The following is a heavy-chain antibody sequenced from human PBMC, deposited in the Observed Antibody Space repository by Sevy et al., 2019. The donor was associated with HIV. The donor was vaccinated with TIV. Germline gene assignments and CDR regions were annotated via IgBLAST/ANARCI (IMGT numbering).Heavy chain of an antibody. CDR2: ISYDGTDI. CDR1: RFTFSSYA. J-gene: IGHJ4*02. Sequence: GESLKISCAASRFTFSSYAIHWVRQAPGKGLEWVAFISYDGTDIYYADSVKGRFTISRDNSKNTLFLQMNSLGAEETAVYYCARDGISSGWYRGYYFDYWGQGTLVTVSS. D-gene: IGHD6-19*01. V-gene: IGHV3-30*04. CDR3: ARDGISSGWYRGYYFDY.